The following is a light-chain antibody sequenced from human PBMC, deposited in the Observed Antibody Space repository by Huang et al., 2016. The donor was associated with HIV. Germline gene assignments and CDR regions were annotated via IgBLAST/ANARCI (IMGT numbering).Light chain of an antibody. V-gene: IGKV1-NL1*01. CDR2: AAS. Sequence: DIQMTQSPSSLSASVGDRVTITCRASQVLSNSLAWYQQKPGKAPNLLITAASRLESEVPSRFSGGGSGTDYTLTISSLQPEDFATYYCQQYYRPPYTFGQGTKLDIK. CDR3: QQYYRPPYT. CDR1: QVLSNS. J-gene: IGKJ2*01.